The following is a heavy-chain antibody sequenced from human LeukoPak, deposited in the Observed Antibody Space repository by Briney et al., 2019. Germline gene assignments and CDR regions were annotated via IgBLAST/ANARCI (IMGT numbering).Heavy chain of an antibody. J-gene: IGHJ4*02. Sequence: PGGSLRLSCAASGFTFSSYAMSWVRQAPGKGLEWVSAISGSGGSTYYADSVKGRFTISRDNSKNTLYLQMNSLRAEDTGLYYCARYCGGGSCFDYWGRGTLVTVSS. CDR2: ISGSGGST. V-gene: IGHV3-23*01. CDR1: GFTFSSYA. D-gene: IGHD2-15*01. CDR3: ARYCGGGSCFDY.